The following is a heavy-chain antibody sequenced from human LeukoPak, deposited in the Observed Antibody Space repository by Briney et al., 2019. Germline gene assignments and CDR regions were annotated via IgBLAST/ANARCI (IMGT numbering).Heavy chain of an antibody. Sequence: PGGSLRLSCAASGFTFSSYGMHWVRQAPGKGLEWVAIIWYDGSNKYYADSVKGRFTISRDNSKNTLYLQMNSLRAEDTAVYYCARDAYGGNSEPLDYWGQGTLVTVSS. V-gene: IGHV3-33*01. CDR1: GFTFSSYG. CDR2: IWYDGSNK. D-gene: IGHD4-23*01. CDR3: ARDAYGGNSEPLDY. J-gene: IGHJ4*02.